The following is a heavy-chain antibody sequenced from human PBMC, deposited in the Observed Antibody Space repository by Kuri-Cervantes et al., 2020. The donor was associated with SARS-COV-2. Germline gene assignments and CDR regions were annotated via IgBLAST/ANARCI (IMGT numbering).Heavy chain of an antibody. Sequence: GESLKISCAASGFTFSSYEMNWVRQAPGKGLEWVSCISSSGSTIYYADSVKGRFTISRDDAKNSLYLQMNSLRAEDTAVYYCTRWRVGAKTWGQGTLVTVSS. J-gene: IGHJ4*02. V-gene: IGHV3-48*03. CDR3: TRWRVGAKT. D-gene: IGHD1-26*01. CDR1: GFTFSSYE. CDR2: ISSSGSTI.